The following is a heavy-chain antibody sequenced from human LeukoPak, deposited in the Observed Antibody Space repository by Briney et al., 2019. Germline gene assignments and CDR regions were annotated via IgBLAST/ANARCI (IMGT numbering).Heavy chain of an antibody. CDR3: TRDQMSY. V-gene: IGHV3-53*01. D-gene: IGHD5-24*01. CDR1: EFTVSRNY. Sequence: GGSLRLSCTASEFTVSRNYMLWVRQAPGKGLEWVSLIFSNGDTHYADSVKGRFTISRDTSKNTVSLQMNSLRVEDTAMYYCTRDQMSYWGQGTLVTVSS. CDR2: IFSNGDT. J-gene: IGHJ4*02.